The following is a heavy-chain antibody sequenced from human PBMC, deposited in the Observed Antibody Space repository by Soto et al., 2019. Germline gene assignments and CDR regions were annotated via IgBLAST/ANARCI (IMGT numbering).Heavy chain of an antibody. J-gene: IGHJ4*02. V-gene: IGHV4-31*03. CDR1: GGSISSGGYY. D-gene: IGHD3-22*01. CDR2: IYYSGST. CDR3: ARVRSSSSGYYLVDY. Sequence: QVQLQESGPGLVKPSQTLSLTCTVSGGSISSGGYYWSWIRQHPGKGLEWIGYIYYSGSTYYNPSLKSRVTISVDTSKNQCSLKLSAVTAADTAVYYWARVRSSSSGYYLVDYWGQGTLVTVSS.